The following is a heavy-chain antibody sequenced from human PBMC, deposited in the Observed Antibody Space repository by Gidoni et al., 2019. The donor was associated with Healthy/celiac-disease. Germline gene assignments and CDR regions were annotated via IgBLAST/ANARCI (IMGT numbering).Heavy chain of an antibody. CDR1: GGLISSSY. V-gene: IGHV4-59*01. CDR3: ARSGYGDYGLLNNGFDP. CDR2: IYYSVST. J-gene: IGHJ5*02. Sequence: QMQLQESGSGLVTPSETLSLTCTVSGGLISSSYWSWIRQPPVKGLVWIRYIYYSVSTNYNPSLRSRVTISGDTSKNQFSLKRSSVTAADTAENYCARSGYGDYGLLNNGFDPWGQGTLVTVSS. D-gene: IGHD4-17*01.